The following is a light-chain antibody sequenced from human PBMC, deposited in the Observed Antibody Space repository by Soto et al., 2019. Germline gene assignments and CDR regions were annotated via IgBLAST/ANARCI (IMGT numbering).Light chain of an antibody. J-gene: IGKJ1*01. CDR1: PSISSW. V-gene: IGKV1-5*03. CDR3: QRDNDYSER. CDR2: EAS. Sequence: DIPMTQSPSNLSASVGDRVTITCRASPSISSWLAWYQQKPGKSPKLLIYEASSLESGVPSRFSGSGSGTEFTLTISSLQPDDFATYYCQRDNDYSERFGQGTKVEIK.